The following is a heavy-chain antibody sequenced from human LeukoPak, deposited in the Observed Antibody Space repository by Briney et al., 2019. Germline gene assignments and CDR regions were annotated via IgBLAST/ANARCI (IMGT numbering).Heavy chain of an antibody. CDR1: GGSVSSGNYY. V-gene: IGHV4-61*01. CDR3: AREIRTGYDY. J-gene: IGHJ4*02. Sequence: SETLSLTCSVSGGSVSSGNYYWSWIRQPPGKGLEWIGHVDYSGTTSYNPSLRRRVAISLETSKNQFSLKVMFLTAADTAVYYCAREIRTGYDYWGQGTLVTVPS. CDR2: VDYSGTT. D-gene: IGHD1-1*01.